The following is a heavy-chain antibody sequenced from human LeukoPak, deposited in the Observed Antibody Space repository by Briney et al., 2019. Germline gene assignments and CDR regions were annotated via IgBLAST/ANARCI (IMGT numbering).Heavy chain of an antibody. CDR2: MSPKGGIT. D-gene: IGHD2-2*01. V-gene: IGHV3-64D*09. J-gene: IGHJ4*02. CDR1: GFTFSDYT. CDR3: VRPVGYCSGTRCAGFDY. Sequence: PGGSLRLSCSASGFTFSDYTMHWVRQAPGKGLEYVSAMSPKGGITYYADSAKGRFTISRDNSKNTLYLQMSSLRTDDTAVYYCVRPVGYCSGTRCAGFDYWGLGTLVTVSS.